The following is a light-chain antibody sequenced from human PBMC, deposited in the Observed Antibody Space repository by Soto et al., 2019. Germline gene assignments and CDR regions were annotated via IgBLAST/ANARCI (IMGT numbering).Light chain of an antibody. Sequence: QSALTQPASVSGSPGQSITISCTGTSSDVGAYNYVSWYQQHPGEAPKLLIYDVSNRPSGVSNRFSGSKSGNTASLTISGLQAEDEADYYCSSYTSTNVYVFATGTKVTGL. CDR1: SSDVGAYNY. J-gene: IGLJ1*01. V-gene: IGLV2-14*03. CDR2: DVS. CDR3: SSYTSTNVYV.